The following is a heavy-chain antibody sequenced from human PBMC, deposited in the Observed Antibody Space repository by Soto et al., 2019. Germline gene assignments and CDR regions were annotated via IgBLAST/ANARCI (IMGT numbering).Heavy chain of an antibody. D-gene: IGHD6-19*01. J-gene: IGHJ6*02. V-gene: IGHV3-30-3*01. CDR1: GFTFSSYA. Sequence: QVQLVESGGGVVQPGRSLRLSCAASGFTFSSYAMHWVRQAPGKGLEWVAVISYDGSNKYYADSVKGRFTISRDNSKNTLYLQMNSLRAEDTAVYYCARVDSSGWAYYYYYGMDVWGQGTTVTVSS. CDR2: ISYDGSNK. CDR3: ARVDSSGWAYYYYYGMDV.